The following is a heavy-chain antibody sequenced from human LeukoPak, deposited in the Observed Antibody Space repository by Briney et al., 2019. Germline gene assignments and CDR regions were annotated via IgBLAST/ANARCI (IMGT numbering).Heavy chain of an antibody. V-gene: IGHV3-30-3*01. J-gene: IGHJ4*02. Sequence: GGSLRLSCAASGFTFSSYAMHWVRQAPGKGLEWVAVISYDGSNKYYADSVKGRFTISRDNSKNTLFLQMNSLRAEDTALYYCARPYSSGWYGDFDYWGQGTLVTVSS. CDR3: ARPYSSGWYGDFDY. CDR1: GFTFSSYA. D-gene: IGHD6-19*01. CDR2: ISYDGSNK.